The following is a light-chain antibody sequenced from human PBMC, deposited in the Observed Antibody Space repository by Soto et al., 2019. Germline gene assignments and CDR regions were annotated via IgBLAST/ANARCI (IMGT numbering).Light chain of an antibody. CDR2: GAS. CDR1: QSVSSN. V-gene: IGKV3-15*01. Sequence: EIVMTQSPATLSASPGERATLSCTASQSVSSNFAWYQQKPGQARRLLIYGASTRATGIPARFSGSGSGTDFTLPISSLQSEDFAGYYGQEYKSGPPMNPFGQGAELEIK. CDR3: QEYKSGPPMNP. J-gene: IGKJ2*01.